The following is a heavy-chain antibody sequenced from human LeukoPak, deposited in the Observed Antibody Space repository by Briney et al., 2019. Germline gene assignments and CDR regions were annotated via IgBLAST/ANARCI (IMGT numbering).Heavy chain of an antibody. D-gene: IGHD6-13*01. CDR2: ISGSGGST. V-gene: IGHV3-23*01. CDR3: AKRGYSSTWLSPFDY. J-gene: IGHJ4*02. CDR1: GFTFSTYA. Sequence: GGSLRLSCVASGFTFSTYAMNWVRQAPGKGLEWVSVISGSGGSTYYADSVKGRFTISRDNSKNTLYLQMNSLGAEDTAVYYCAKRGYSSTWLSPFDYWAQGTLVTVSS.